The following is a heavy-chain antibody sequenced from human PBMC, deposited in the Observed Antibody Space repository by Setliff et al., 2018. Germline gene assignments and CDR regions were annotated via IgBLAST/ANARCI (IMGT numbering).Heavy chain of an antibody. V-gene: IGHV3-21*01. CDR1: GFTFGDYA. J-gene: IGHJ4*02. Sequence: PGGSLRLSCTTSGFTFGDYAMSWVRQAPGKGLEWVSSISSSSSYIYYADSVKGRFTISRDNVKNSLFLQMNSLRAEDTAVYYCVRVYAYSYGFDSWGQGTQVTVSS. D-gene: IGHD5-18*01. CDR2: ISSSSSYI. CDR3: VRVYAYSYGFDS.